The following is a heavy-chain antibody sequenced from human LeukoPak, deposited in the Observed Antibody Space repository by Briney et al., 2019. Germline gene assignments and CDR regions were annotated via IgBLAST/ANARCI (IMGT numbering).Heavy chain of an antibody. CDR2: INPNSGGT. CDR3: ARESQIRYYYDRSGYYYGAMDY. V-gene: IGHV1-2*02. CDR1: GYIFTGYY. D-gene: IGHD3-22*01. J-gene: IGHJ4*02. Sequence: ASVKVSCKASGYIFTGYYMHWVRQAPGQGLEWMGWINPNSGGTNYAQKFQGRVTMTRDTSISTAYMELSRLRSDDTAVYYCARESQIRYYYDRSGYYYGAMDYWGQGSLVTVSS.